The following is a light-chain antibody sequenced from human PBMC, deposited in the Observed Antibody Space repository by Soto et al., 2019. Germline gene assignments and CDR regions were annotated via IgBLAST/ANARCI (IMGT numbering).Light chain of an antibody. Sequence: EIVLTQSPGTLSLSPGERATLSCRASQSVSNNYLAWYQQKPGQAPRLLIYGASNRATGMPARFSGSGSETEFSLTISSLQSEDSAVYYCQQYKNWPFTFGQGTRLEIK. J-gene: IGKJ5*01. CDR2: GAS. V-gene: IGKV3-15*01. CDR3: QQYKNWPFT. CDR1: QSVSNN.